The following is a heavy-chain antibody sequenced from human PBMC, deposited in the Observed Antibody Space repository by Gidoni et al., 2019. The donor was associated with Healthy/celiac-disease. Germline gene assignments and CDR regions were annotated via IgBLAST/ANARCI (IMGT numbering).Heavy chain of an antibody. Sequence: QVQLVQSGAEVKKPGSSVKVSCKASGGTFSSYTISWVRQAPGQGLEWMGRIIPILGIANYAQKFQGRVTITADKSTSTAYMELSSLRSEDTAVYYCAREARSRGGGNWYFDYWGQGTLVTVSS. CDR3: AREARSRGGGNWYFDY. J-gene: IGHJ4*02. CDR2: IIPILGIA. V-gene: IGHV1-69*08. D-gene: IGHD1-1*01. CDR1: GGTFSSYT.